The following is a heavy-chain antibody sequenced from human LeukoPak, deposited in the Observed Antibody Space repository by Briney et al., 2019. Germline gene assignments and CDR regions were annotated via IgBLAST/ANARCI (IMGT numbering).Heavy chain of an antibody. D-gene: IGHD1-14*01. CDR1: GGSISSYY. V-gene: IGHV4-59*12. J-gene: IGHJ5*02. CDR3: ARDNNIPRFDP. CDR2: IYYSRST. Sequence: SETLSLTCTVSGGSISSYYWSWIRQPPGKGLEWIGYIYYSRSTNYNPSLKSRVTMSVDTSKNQFSLKLSSVTAADTAVYYCARDNNIPRFDPWGQGTLVTVSS.